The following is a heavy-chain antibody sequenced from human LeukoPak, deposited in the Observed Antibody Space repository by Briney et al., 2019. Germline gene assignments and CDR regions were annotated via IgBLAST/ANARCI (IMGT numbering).Heavy chain of an antibody. D-gene: IGHD3-3*01. CDR2: ISYDGSNK. CDR1: GFTFSSYA. J-gene: IGHJ4*02. CDR3: ARTWSGHFDY. Sequence: GRSLRLSCAASGFTFSSYAMHWVRQAPGKGLEWVAVISYDGSNKYYADSVKGRFTISRDNSKNTLYLQMNSPRAEDTAVYYCARTWSGHFDYWGQGTLVTVSS. V-gene: IGHV3-30-3*01.